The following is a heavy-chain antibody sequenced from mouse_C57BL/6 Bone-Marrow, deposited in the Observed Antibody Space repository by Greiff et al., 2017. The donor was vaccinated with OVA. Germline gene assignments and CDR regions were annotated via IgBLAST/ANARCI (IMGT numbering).Heavy chain of an antibody. D-gene: IGHD3-2*02. CDR3: ARSGDDPHWYFDV. CDR1: GYTFTSYW. CDR2: LDPNSGST. V-gene: IGHV1-64*01. Sequence: QVQLQQPGAELVKPGASVKLSCKASGYTFTSYWMHWVKQRPGQGLEWIGMLDPNSGSTNYNEKFKSKATLTVDKSSSTANMQLRSLTSEYSAVYYGARSGDDPHWYFDVWGTGTTVTVSS. J-gene: IGHJ1*03.